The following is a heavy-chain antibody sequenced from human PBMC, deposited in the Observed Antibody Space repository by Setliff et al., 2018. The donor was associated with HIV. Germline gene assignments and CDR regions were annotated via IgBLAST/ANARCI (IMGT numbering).Heavy chain of an antibody. V-gene: IGHV5-51*01. Sequence: PGEALKISCKGSGDSFTNYWIAWVRQMPGKGLEWMGIIYPGDSDTRYSPSFQGQVTISAAKSISTAFLQWSSLKASDTAIYYYARHRHSGYYDVLTGVNWFDPWGQGTLVTVSS. CDR1: GDSFTNYW. CDR3: ARHRHSGYYDVLTGVNWFDP. CDR2: IYPGDSDT. J-gene: IGHJ5*02. D-gene: IGHD3-9*01.